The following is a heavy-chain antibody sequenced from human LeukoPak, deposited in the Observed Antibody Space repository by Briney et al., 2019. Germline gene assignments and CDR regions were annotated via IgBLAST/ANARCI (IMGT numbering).Heavy chain of an antibody. D-gene: IGHD2-2*01. Sequence: GASVKVSCKASGYTFTSYAMHWVRQAPGQRLEWMGWSNAGNGNTKYSQEFQGRVTITRDTSASTAYMELSSLRSEDTAVYYCASYCSSTSCSDAFDIWGQGTMVTVSS. V-gene: IGHV1-3*02. CDR1: GYTFTSYA. CDR2: SNAGNGNT. CDR3: ASYCSSTSCSDAFDI. J-gene: IGHJ3*02.